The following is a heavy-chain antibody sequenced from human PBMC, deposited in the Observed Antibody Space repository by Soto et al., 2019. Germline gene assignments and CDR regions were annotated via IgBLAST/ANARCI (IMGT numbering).Heavy chain of an antibody. CDR3: ARTYQGDY. Sequence: GGSLRLSCAASGFSFSNYWMQWVRRAPGKGLVCVSRIKGDGSITSYVDSVKGRFTISRDNAKNTLYLQMNSLRAEDTAVYYCARTYQGDYWGQGTQVTVSS. CDR2: IKGDGSIT. CDR1: GFSFSNYW. V-gene: IGHV3-74*01. J-gene: IGHJ4*02. D-gene: IGHD2-2*01.